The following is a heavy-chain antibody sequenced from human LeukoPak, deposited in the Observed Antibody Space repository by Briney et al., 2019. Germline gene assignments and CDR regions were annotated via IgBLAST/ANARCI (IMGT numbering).Heavy chain of an antibody. Sequence: GGSLRLSCAASGFTFSNYWVHWVRQAPGKGLVWVSRINSDGRSTNYADSVKGRFTISRDNAKNTLYLQMNSLRAEDTAVYYCARGADSGYSSDNWGQGTLVSVSS. CDR1: GFTFSNYW. D-gene: IGHD3-9*01. J-gene: IGHJ4*02. CDR2: INSDGRST. CDR3: ARGADSGYSSDN. V-gene: IGHV3-74*01.